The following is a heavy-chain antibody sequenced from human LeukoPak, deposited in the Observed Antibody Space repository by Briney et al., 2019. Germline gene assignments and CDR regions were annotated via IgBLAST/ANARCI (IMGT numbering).Heavy chain of an antibody. CDR2: VSGSNNNT. Sequence: GGSLRLSCAASGFIFSSYTMNWVRQAPGRGLEWISSVSGSNNNTHYADSLKGRFTISRDNTKNSLFLQMNSLGVEDTAVYYCARDSFGDYAMDFWGQGTLIIVSS. CDR3: ARDSFGDYAMDF. CDR1: GFIFSSYT. D-gene: IGHD2-2*01. J-gene: IGHJ4*02. V-gene: IGHV3-21*01.